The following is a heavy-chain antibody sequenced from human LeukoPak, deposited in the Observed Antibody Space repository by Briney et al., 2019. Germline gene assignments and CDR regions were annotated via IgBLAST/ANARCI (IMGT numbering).Heavy chain of an antibody. CDR2: ISGHDGNT. Sequence: ASVKVSCKASGYTFTSYGFSWVRQAPGQGLEWVGWISGHDGNTNYAQKLQGRVTMTTDTSTSTAYMELRSLRSDDTAVYYCAAALVGAWGYFDYWGQGTLVTVSS. J-gene: IGHJ4*02. D-gene: IGHD1-26*01. V-gene: IGHV1-18*01. CDR3: AAALVGAWGYFDY. CDR1: GYTFTSYG.